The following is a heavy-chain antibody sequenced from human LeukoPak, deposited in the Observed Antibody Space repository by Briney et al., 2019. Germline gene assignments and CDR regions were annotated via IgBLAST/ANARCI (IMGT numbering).Heavy chain of an antibody. D-gene: IGHD6-19*01. Sequence: GASVKVSCKASGYTFTGYYMHWVRQAPGQGLEWMGRINPNSGGTNYAQKFQGRVTMTRDTSISTAYMELSSLRSEDTAVYYCARDRRWLNAFDIWGQGTMVTVSS. V-gene: IGHV1-2*06. CDR2: INPNSGGT. CDR1: GYTFTGYY. CDR3: ARDRRWLNAFDI. J-gene: IGHJ3*02.